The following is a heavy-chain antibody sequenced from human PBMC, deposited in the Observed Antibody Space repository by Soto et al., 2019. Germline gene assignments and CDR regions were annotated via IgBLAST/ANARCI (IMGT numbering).Heavy chain of an antibody. Sequence: LFLTCTVSGGSLRSYYRSCIRQPAGKGLEWIGRIYTSGSTYYNPSLKSRVTMSVDTSKNQFSLKLSSVTAADTAVYYCARQRLVASWFDPWGQGTLVTVSS. CDR1: GGSLRSYY. D-gene: IGHD6-25*01. CDR2: IYTSGST. V-gene: IGHV4-4*07. J-gene: IGHJ5*02. CDR3: ARQRLVASWFDP.